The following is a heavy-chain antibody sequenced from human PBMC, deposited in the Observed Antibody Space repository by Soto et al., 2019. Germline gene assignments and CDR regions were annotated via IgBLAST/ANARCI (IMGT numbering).Heavy chain of an antibody. V-gene: IGHV3-30*18. D-gene: IGHD2-2*01. J-gene: IGHJ6*03. CDR2: ISYDGSNK. CDR3: AKDSEDCSSTSCYAAHYYYYYYMDV. CDR1: GFTFSSYG. Sequence: GGSLRLSCAASGFTFSSYGMHWVRQAPGKGLEWVAVISYDGSNKYYADSVKGRFTISRDNSKNTLYLQMNSLRAEDTAVYYCAKDSEDCSSTSCYAAHYYYYYYMDVWGKGTKVTVSS.